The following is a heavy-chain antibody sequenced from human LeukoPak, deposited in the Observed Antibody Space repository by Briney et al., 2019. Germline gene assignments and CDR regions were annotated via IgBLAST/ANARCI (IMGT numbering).Heavy chain of an antibody. D-gene: IGHD6-25*01. Sequence: TSETLSLTCTVSGGSISSGSYYWSWIRQPAGKGLEWIGRIYTSGSTNYNPSLKSRVTISVDTSKNQFSLKLSSVTAADTAVYYCARDRLGYNWFDPWGQGTLVTVSS. CDR3: ARDRLGYNWFDP. V-gene: IGHV4-61*02. CDR2: IYTSGST. CDR1: GGSISSGSYY. J-gene: IGHJ5*02.